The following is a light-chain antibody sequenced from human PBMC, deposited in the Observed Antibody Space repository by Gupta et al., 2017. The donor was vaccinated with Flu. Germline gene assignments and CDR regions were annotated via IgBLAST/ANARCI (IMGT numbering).Light chain of an antibody. CDR1: SSNIGTNY. J-gene: IGLJ3*02. Sequence: VTISCFGGSSNIGTNYVYWYHQLPGTAPKLLIYRNDQRPSGVPDRFSGSKSGTSASLAISGLRSEDEANYYWAAWDDSMRGRLSGGGTKLTVL. V-gene: IGLV1-47*01. CDR3: AAWDDSMRGRL. CDR2: RND.